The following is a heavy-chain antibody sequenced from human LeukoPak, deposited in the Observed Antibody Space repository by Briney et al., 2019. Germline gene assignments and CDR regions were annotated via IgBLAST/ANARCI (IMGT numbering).Heavy chain of an antibody. V-gene: IGHV4-34*01. J-gene: IGHJ4*02. CDR2: INHSGST. Sequence: PSETLSLTCAVYGGSFSGYYWSWIRQPPGKGLEWIGEINHSGSTNYNPSLKSRVTISVDTSKNQFSLKLSSVTAADTAVYYCASSGIAVAGTKGVFDYWGQGTLVTVSS. D-gene: IGHD6-19*01. CDR1: GGSFSGYY. CDR3: ASSGIAVAGTKGVFDY.